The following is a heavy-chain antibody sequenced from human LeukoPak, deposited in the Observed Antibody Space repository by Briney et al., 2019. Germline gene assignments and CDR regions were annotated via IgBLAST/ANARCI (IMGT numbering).Heavy chain of an antibody. D-gene: IGHD3-9*01. CDR1: GFTFSGYS. Sequence: GGSLRLSCAASGFTFSGYSMNWVRQAPGKGLEWVSSISSSSSYIYYADSVKGRFTISRDNAKNSLYLQMNSLRAEDTAVYYCARDPIRGYDILTGYYGVVDYWGQGTLVTVSS. CDR3: ARDPIRGYDILTGYYGVVDY. CDR2: ISSSSSYI. J-gene: IGHJ4*02. V-gene: IGHV3-21*01.